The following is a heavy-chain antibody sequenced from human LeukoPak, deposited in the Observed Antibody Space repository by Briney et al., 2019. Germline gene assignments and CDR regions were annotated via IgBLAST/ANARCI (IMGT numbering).Heavy chain of an antibody. CDR3: ARDLMGYSGYDSLPSVGT. D-gene: IGHD5-12*01. J-gene: IGHJ5*02. CDR2: IYSGGST. Sequence: GVSLRLSCASSVFTFSSYAMSWVRQAPGKGLECVSVIYSGGSTYYGDSVKGRFTISRDNSKNTLYLQMNSLRAEDTAVYYCARDLMGYSGYDSLPSVGTWGQGTLVTVSS. V-gene: IGHV3-66*01. CDR1: VFTFSSYA.